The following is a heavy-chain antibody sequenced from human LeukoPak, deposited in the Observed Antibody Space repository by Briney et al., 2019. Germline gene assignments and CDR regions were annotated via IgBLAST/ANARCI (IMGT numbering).Heavy chain of an antibody. CDR3: ARQGLDGGAFY. CDR1: GGSISSSSYY. D-gene: IGHD4-23*01. CDR2: IYYSGST. Sequence: SETLSLTCTVSGGSISSSSYYWGWIRQPPGKGLEWIVSIYYSGSTYYNPSLKSRVTISVDTSKNQFSLKLSSVTAADTAVYYCARQGLDGGAFYWGQGTLVTVSS. V-gene: IGHV4-39*01. J-gene: IGHJ4*02.